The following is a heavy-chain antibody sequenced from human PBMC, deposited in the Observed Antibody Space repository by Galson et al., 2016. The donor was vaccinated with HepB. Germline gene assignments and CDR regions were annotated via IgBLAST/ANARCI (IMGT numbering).Heavy chain of an antibody. Sequence: TLSLTCSVSGASISSAGYYWTWIRQHPGKGLEWIGYIFYSGDTYYNPSLNSRVTMSIDASQNQFSLNLSSVTAADTAVYYCARDCSSTSRYDYYYYMDVWGKGPTVTVSS. CDR1: GASISSAGYY. D-gene: IGHD2-2*01. CDR2: IFYSGDT. V-gene: IGHV4-31*03. CDR3: ARDCSSTSRYDYYYYMDV. J-gene: IGHJ6*03.